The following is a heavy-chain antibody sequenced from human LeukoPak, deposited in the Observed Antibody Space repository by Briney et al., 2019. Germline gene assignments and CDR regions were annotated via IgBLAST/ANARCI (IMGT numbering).Heavy chain of an antibody. D-gene: IGHD6-19*01. Sequence: PGGSLRLSCAASGFTFSDYHMNWIRQAPGKGLEWVSYISSSSSTIYYAHSVKGRFTISRDNAKNSLYLQMNSLRAEDTAVYYCASPYYSSGWYGGYWGQGTLVTVSS. CDR3: ASPYYSSGWYGGY. J-gene: IGHJ4*02. CDR2: ISSSSSTI. CDR1: GFTFSDYH. V-gene: IGHV3-11*04.